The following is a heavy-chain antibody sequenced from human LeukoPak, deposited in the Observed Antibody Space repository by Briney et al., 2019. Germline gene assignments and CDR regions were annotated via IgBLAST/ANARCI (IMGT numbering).Heavy chain of an antibody. CDR3: ARGGRGGYNQY. Sequence: SSETLSLTCTVSGGSIRSGGYYWGWIRQPPGKGLEWIATIYYGGSTYSNPSLKSRVSISVDTSKNQFSLKLSSVTAADTAAYYCARGGRGGYNQYWGQGTLVTVSS. CDR2: IYYGGST. CDR1: GGSIRSGGYY. D-gene: IGHD5-24*01. V-gene: IGHV4-39*01. J-gene: IGHJ4*02.